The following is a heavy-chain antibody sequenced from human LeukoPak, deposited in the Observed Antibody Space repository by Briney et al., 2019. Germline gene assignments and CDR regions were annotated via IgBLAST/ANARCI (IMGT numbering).Heavy chain of an antibody. J-gene: IGHJ4*02. V-gene: IGHV3-15*01. D-gene: IGHD1-26*01. CDR2: IKIKTDGGTI. CDR3: TRISGSSSGPFDY. CDR1: GFTFSNAW. Sequence: GGSLRLSCAASGFTFSNAWMSWVRQAPGKGLEWVGRIKIKTDGGTIEYGAPVKGRFTISRDDSKNTLYLQMNTLETEDTGVYYCTRISGSSSGPFDYWGQGSLVTVSS.